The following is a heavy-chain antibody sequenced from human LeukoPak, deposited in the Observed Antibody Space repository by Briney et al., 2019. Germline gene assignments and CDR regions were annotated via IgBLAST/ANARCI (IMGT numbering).Heavy chain of an antibody. Sequence: GGSLRLSCAASGFTFSSYAMSWVRQAPGKGLGWVSAISGSGGSTYYADSVKGRFTISRDNSKNTLYLQMNSLGAEDTAVYYCAKDKRGVVTAMRIYFDYWGQGTLVTVSS. J-gene: IGHJ4*02. V-gene: IGHV3-23*01. CDR1: GFTFSSYA. D-gene: IGHD2-21*02. CDR3: AKDKRGVVTAMRIYFDY. CDR2: ISGSGGST.